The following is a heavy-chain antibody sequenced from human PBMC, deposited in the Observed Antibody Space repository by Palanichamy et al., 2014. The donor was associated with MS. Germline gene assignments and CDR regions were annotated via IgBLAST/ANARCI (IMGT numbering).Heavy chain of an antibody. V-gene: IGHV3-48*03. CDR3: VRDPERGYGAYDLGLDY. CDR2: ISDSGRTK. Sequence: EVQLVTSGGALVQPGGSLRLSCAASGFTFSDYEINWVRQAPGKGLDWISYISDSGRTKYYADSVKGRFTVSRDNAKKSLYLQMDSLRVEDTAVYYCVRDPERGYGAYDLGLDYWGQGTLVTVSS. J-gene: IGHJ4*02. CDR1: GFTFSDYE. D-gene: IGHD5-12*01.